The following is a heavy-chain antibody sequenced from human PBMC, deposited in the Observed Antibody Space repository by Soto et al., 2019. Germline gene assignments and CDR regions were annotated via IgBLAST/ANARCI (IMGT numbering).Heavy chain of an antibody. D-gene: IGHD1-26*01. CDR1: GYTFTGYY. CDR2: INPNSGGT. J-gene: IGHJ6*02. V-gene: IGHV1-2*04. CDR3: ARSEIVGATRYYYGIDV. Sequence: ASVKVSCKASGYTFTGYYMHWVRQAPGQGLEWMGWINPNSGGTNYAQKFQGWVTMTRDTSISTAYMELSRLRSDDTAVYYCARSEIVGATRYYYGIDVWGQGTTVTVSS.